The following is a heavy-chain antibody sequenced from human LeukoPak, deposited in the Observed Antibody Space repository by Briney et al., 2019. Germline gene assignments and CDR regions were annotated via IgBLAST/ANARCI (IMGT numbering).Heavy chain of an antibody. CDR1: GYTFTSYA. D-gene: IGHD6-19*01. CDR3: ARSLPIAVAGTSAAIGWFDP. J-gene: IGHJ5*02. CDR2: INAGNGNT. Sequence: GASVKVSCKASGYTFTSYAMHWVRQAPGQRLEWMGWINAGNGNTKYSQKFQGRVTITRDTSASTAYMELSSLRSEDTAVYYCARSLPIAVAGTSAAIGWFDPWGQGTLVTVSS. V-gene: IGHV1-3*01.